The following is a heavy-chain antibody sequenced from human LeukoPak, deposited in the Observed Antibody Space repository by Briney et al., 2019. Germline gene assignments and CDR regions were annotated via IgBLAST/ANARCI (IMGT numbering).Heavy chain of an antibody. J-gene: IGHJ4*02. Sequence: PGRTLRLSCAASGFTFSNYAMEWVRQAPGKGLEWVALISYDGKHKYYADSMKGRFTISRDNSKNTLYLQMNSLRGEDTAIYYCARGGGYASDYWGQGTLVTVSS. V-gene: IGHV3-30*04. D-gene: IGHD2-2*01. CDR1: GFTFSNYA. CDR2: ISYDGKHK. CDR3: ARGGGYASDY.